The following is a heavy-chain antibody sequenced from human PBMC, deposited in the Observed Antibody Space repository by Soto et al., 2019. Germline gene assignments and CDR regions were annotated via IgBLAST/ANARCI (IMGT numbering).Heavy chain of an antibody. CDR3: AKHKDYYDSSEEGFDY. CDR1: GFTFSSYA. CDR2: ISGSGGST. J-gene: IGHJ4*02. D-gene: IGHD3-22*01. V-gene: IGHV3-23*01. Sequence: EVQLLESGGGLVQPGGSLRLSCAASGFTFSSYAMSWVRQAPGKGLEWVSAISGSGGSTYYAASVKGRFTISRDNSKNTLYLQMNSLRAEDTAVYYCAKHKDYYDSSEEGFDYWGQGTLVTVSS.